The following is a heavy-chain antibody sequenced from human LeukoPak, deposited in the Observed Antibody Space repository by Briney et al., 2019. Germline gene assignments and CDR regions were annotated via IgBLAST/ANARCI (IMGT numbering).Heavy chain of an antibody. CDR1: GFTFSSYG. CDR3: ARVKGGDDYSNYFDY. J-gene: IGHJ4*02. CDR2: ISGSGDRA. Sequence: GGSLRLSCAASGFTFSSYGMTWVRQAPGKGLEWVSGISGSGDRANYADSLKGRFTISRDNSKRTLYLQMDSLRAEDTAVYYCARVKGGDDYSNYFDYWGQGTLVTVSS. V-gene: IGHV3-23*01. D-gene: IGHD4-11*01.